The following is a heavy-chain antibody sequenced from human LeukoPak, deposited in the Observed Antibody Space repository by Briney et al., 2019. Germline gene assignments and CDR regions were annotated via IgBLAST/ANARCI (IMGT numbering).Heavy chain of an antibody. J-gene: IGHJ4*02. CDR2: IRGSGGGT. D-gene: IGHD3-10*01. Sequence: GGSLRLSCAASGFTFSSYAMSWVRQAPGKGLEWVSAIRGSGGGTYYADSVKGRFTISRDNSRDTVYLQMNSLRAEDTALYFCVKAPDNYGSGSSSYIDCSGQGALFSVSS. V-gene: IGHV3-23*01. CDR1: GFTFSSYA. CDR3: VKAPDNYGSGSSSYIDC.